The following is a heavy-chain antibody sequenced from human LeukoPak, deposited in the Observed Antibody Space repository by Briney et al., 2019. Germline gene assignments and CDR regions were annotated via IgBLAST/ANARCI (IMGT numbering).Heavy chain of an antibody. CDR1: GGSISSGGYY. CDR2: IYYSGST. CDR3: ARDRRAVAGFFDY. Sequence: SQTLSLTCTVSGGSISSGGYYWSWIRQHPGKGLEWIGYIYYSGSTYYNPSLKSRVTISVDTSKNQFSPKLSSVTAADTAVYYCARDRRAVAGFFDYWGQGTLVTVSS. D-gene: IGHD6-19*01. J-gene: IGHJ4*02. V-gene: IGHV4-31*03.